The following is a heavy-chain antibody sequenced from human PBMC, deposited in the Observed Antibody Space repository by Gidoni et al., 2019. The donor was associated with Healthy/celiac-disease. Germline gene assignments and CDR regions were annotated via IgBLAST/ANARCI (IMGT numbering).Heavy chain of an antibody. CDR3: ARDNGRRRYDFWSGYYFGY. J-gene: IGHJ4*02. CDR2: ISYDGSNK. Sequence: QVQLVESGGGVVQPGSSLRLSCAASGFTFRSYAMHWVRQAPGKGLEWVAVISYDGSNKYYADSVKGRFTISRDNSKNTLYLQMNSLRAEDTAVYYCARDNGRRRYDFWSGYYFGYWGQGTLVTVSS. CDR1: GFTFRSYA. D-gene: IGHD3-3*01. V-gene: IGHV3-30-3*01.